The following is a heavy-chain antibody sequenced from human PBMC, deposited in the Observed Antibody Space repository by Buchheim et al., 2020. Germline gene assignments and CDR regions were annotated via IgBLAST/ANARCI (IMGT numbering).Heavy chain of an antibody. CDR3: AKDYSSGWYSHFGNYDYGMDV. J-gene: IGHJ6*02. Sequence: QVQLVESGGGVVQPGRSLRLSCAASGFTFSSYGMHWVRQAPGKGLEWVAVISYDGSNKYYADSVKGRFTISRDNSKNTLYLQMNSLRAEDTAVYYCAKDYSSGWYSHFGNYDYGMDVWGQGTT. CDR1: GFTFSSYG. D-gene: IGHD6-19*01. CDR2: ISYDGSNK. V-gene: IGHV3-30*18.